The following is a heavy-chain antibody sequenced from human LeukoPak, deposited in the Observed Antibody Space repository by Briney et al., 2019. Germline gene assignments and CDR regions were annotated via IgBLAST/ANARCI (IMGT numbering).Heavy chain of an antibody. Sequence: GGPLRLSCAASGFTFSSYGMHWVRQAPGKGLEWVAVISYDGSNKYYADSVKGRFTISRDNSKNTLYLQMNSLRAEDTAVYYCARAHDYGDFALDYWGQGTLVTVSS. J-gene: IGHJ4*02. CDR2: ISYDGSNK. D-gene: IGHD4-17*01. CDR3: ARAHDYGDFALDY. CDR1: GFTFSSYG. V-gene: IGHV3-30*03.